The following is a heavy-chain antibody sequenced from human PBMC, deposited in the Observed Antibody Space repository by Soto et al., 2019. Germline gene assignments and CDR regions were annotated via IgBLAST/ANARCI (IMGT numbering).Heavy chain of an antibody. Sequence: PGGSLRLSCAASGFTFSDYSMHWVRQAPGKGLEWVSVITGSRGKTYYADSVKGRFTISRDNSKNTLYLQINSLRAEDTAVSYCAKCLSPSYIDTLTVPDYWGQGTRVTVSS. CDR1: GFTFSDYS. CDR2: ITGSRGKT. V-gene: IGHV3-23*01. D-gene: IGHD3-9*01. J-gene: IGHJ4*02. CDR3: AKCLSPSYIDTLTVPDY.